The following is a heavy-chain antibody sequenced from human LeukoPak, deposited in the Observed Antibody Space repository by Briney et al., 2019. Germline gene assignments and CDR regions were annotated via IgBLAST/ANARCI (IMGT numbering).Heavy chain of an antibody. V-gene: IGHV3-74*01. CDR3: ARGPNSNWSGLDF. D-gene: IGHD6-6*01. J-gene: IGHJ4*02. Sequence: GGSLRLSCAASGFTFSGHWMHWARQLPGKGLVWVSRISPTGSTTSYADSVKGRFTVSRDNAKNTLYLQVNNLRAEDTAVYYCARGPNSNWSGLDFWGQGTLLTVSS. CDR2: ISPTGSTT. CDR1: GFTFSGHW.